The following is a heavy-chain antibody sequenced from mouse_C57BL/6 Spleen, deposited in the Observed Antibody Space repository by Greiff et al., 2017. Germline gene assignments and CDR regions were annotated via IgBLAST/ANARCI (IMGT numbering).Heavy chain of an antibody. CDR3: VREGDYFYYAMDY. V-gene: IGHV10-1*01. J-gene: IGHJ4*01. CDR2: IRSKSNNYAT. D-gene: IGHD1-1*02. CDR1: GFSFNTYA. Sequence: EVQLVESGGGLVQPKGSLKLSCAASGFSFNTYAMNWVRQAPGKGLEWVARIRSKSNNYATYYADSVKDRFTISRDDSESMLYLQMNNLKTEDTAMYYCVREGDYFYYAMDYWGQGTSVTGSS.